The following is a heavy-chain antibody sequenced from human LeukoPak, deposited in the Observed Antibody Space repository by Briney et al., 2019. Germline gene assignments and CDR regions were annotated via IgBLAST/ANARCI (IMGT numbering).Heavy chain of an antibody. V-gene: IGHV1-18*01. CDR2: VSAYNGNT. CDR1: GYTFTNYA. CDR3: ARFYSSGWPLECFDI. Sequence: ASVKVSCKASGYTFTNYAISWVRQAPGQGLEWMGWVSAYNGNTKYAQKVQDRVTMTTDTSTSTAYMELRWLRSDDTAVYYCARFYSSGWPLECFDIWAKGQRSASLQ. D-gene: IGHD6-19*01. J-gene: IGHJ3*02.